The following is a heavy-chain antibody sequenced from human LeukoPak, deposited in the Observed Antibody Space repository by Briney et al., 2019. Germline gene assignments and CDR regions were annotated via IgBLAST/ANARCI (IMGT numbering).Heavy chain of an antibody. CDR1: GGSFSGYY. CDR2: INHSGST. Sequence: SETLSLTCAVYGGSFSGYYWSRIRQPPGKGLEWIGEINHSGSTNYNPSLKSRVTISVDTSKNQFSLKLSSVTAADTAVYYCARDLEDSSGYVVYDYWGQGTLVTVSS. J-gene: IGHJ4*02. CDR3: ARDLEDSSGYVVYDY. V-gene: IGHV4-34*01. D-gene: IGHD3-22*01.